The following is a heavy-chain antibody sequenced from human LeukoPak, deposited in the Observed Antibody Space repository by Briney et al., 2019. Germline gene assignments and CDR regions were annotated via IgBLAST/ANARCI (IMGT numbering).Heavy chain of an antibody. D-gene: IGHD5-18*01. V-gene: IGHV1-3*01. CDR3: ARAPGVDTAIIGNSDYGMDV. CDR2: INAGNGNT. J-gene: IGHJ6*02. Sequence: GASVKVSCKASGYTFTSYAMHWVRQAPGQRLEWMGWINAGNGNTKYSQKFQGRVTITRGTSASTAYMELSSLRSEDTAVYYCARAPGVDTAIIGNSDYGMDVWGQGTAVTVSS. CDR1: GYTFTSYA.